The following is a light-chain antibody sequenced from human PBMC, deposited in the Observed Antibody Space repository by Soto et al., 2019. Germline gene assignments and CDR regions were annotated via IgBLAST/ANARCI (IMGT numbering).Light chain of an antibody. Sequence: EIVMTQSPATLSVSPGERVTLSCRASQFISTNLAWYQQRPGQAPRLLIYYASTRATGIPARFSGSGSGTEFSLTISSLRSEDFAVYYCQQYTNWPPVTFGQGTKLEIK. V-gene: IGKV3-15*01. J-gene: IGKJ2*01. CDR2: YAS. CDR3: QQYTNWPPVT. CDR1: QFISTN.